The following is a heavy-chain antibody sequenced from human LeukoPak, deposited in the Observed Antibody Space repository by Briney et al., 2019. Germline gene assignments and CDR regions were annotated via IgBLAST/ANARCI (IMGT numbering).Heavy chain of an antibody. CDR1: GFTFGDYA. Sequence: GGSLRLTCTASGFTFGDYAMSWVRQAPGKGLEWVGFIRSKAYGGTTEYAASVKGRFTISRDDSKSIAYLQMNSLKTEDTAVYYCTRDGHISIDYGGYDDYWGQGTLVTVSS. CDR3: TRDGHISIDYGGYDDY. J-gene: IGHJ4*02. CDR2: IRSKAYGGTT. V-gene: IGHV3-49*04. D-gene: IGHD4-17*01.